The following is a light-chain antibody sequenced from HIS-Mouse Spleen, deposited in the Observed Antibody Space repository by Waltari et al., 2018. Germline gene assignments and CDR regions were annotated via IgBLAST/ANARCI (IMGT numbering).Light chain of an antibody. CDR3: AAWDDSLSGLYV. J-gene: IGLJ1*01. V-gene: IGLV1-47*01. Sequence: QSVLTQPPSASGTPGQRVTISCSGSSSNIGSNYVYWYQQLPGTAPKLLNYRNDRRPSGVPDRFSGSKSGTSASLAISGLRSEDEADYYCAAWDDSLSGLYVFGTGTKVTVL. CDR2: RND. CDR1: SSNIGSNY.